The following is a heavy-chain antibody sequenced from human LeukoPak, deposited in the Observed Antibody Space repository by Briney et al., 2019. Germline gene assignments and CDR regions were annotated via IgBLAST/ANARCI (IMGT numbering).Heavy chain of an antibody. J-gene: IGHJ4*02. D-gene: IGHD6-6*01. Sequence: SGGSLRLSCIVSGFTLSSYEMSWIRQAPGKGLEWVSYISSSSSNIAYADSVKGRFTISRDNVKNSLYLQINSLRVEGTSVYYCARGGAARPDYWGQGTLVTVSS. CDR1: GFTLSSYE. CDR2: ISSSSSNI. V-gene: IGHV3-48*03. CDR3: ARGGAARPDY.